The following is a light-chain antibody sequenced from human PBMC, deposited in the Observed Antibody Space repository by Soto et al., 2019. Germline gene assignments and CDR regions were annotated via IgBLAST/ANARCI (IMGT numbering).Light chain of an antibody. Sequence: QSALTQPASMSGSPGQSIAISCTGTSIDVGGYNYVSWYQRHPGNTPNLIIYDVSNRPSGVSDRFSGSRSGNSASLTISGLQPEDEADYFCSSYTTSNTVVFGGGTKLTVL. CDR2: DVS. CDR1: SIDVGGYNY. J-gene: IGLJ3*02. V-gene: IGLV2-14*03. CDR3: SSYTTSNTVV.